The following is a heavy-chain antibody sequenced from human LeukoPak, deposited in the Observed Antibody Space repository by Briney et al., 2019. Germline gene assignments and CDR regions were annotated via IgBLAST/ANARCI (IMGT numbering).Heavy chain of an antibody. J-gene: IGHJ4*02. V-gene: IGHV1-24*01. CDR2: FDPEDGET. D-gene: IGHD3-22*01. CDR1: GYTLTELS. Sequence: ASVKVSCKVSGYTLTELSMHWVRQAPGKGLEWMGGFDPEDGETIYAQKFQGRVTMTEDTSTDTAYMELSSLRSEDTAVYYCATVPTYYYDSSGYYTFDYWAREPWSPSPQ. CDR3: ATVPTYYYDSSGYYTFDY.